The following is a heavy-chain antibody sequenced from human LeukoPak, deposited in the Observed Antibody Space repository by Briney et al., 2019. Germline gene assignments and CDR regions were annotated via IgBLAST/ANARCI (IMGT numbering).Heavy chain of an antibody. Sequence: ASVTVSCKASGYTFTAFYMHWVRQAPGQGLEWMGWINPNSGATNYAQKFQGRVTMTRDTSISTAYMELSRLRSDDTAVYYCARAHLLAAAGYNWFDPWGQGTLVTVSS. CDR3: ARAHLLAAAGYNWFDP. CDR1: GYTFTAFY. D-gene: IGHD6-13*01. J-gene: IGHJ5*02. CDR2: INPNSGAT. V-gene: IGHV1-2*02.